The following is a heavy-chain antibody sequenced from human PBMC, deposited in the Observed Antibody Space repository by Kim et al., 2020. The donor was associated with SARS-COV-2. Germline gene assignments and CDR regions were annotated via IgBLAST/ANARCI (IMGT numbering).Heavy chain of an antibody. Sequence: SETLSLTCAVSGGSISSSNWWSWVRQPPGKGLAWIGEIYHSGSTNYNPSLKSRVTISVDKSKNQFSLKLSSVTAADTAVYYCARVGRIVVVVAATRYYYYGMDVWGQGTTVTVSS. CDR2: IYHSGST. CDR1: GGSISSSNW. D-gene: IGHD2-15*01. CDR3: ARVGRIVVVVAATRYYYYGMDV. J-gene: IGHJ6*02. V-gene: IGHV4-4*02.